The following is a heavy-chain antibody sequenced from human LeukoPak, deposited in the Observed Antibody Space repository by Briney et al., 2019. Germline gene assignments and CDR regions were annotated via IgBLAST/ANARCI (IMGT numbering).Heavy chain of an antibody. Sequence: GGSLRLSCAASGFTFDDYTMHWVRQAPGKGLEWVSLISWDGGSTYYADSVKGRFTISRDNSKNSLYLQMNSLRTEDTALYYCALNLVGATTRAFDIWGQGTMVTVSS. CDR2: ISWDGGST. V-gene: IGHV3-43*01. CDR3: ALNLVGATTRAFDI. D-gene: IGHD1-26*01. J-gene: IGHJ3*02. CDR1: GFTFDDYT.